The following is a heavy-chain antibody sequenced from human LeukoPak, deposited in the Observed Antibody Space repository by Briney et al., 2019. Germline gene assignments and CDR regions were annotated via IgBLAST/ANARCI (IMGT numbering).Heavy chain of an antibody. Sequence: GGSLRLSCVASGSTFSNYAMSWVRQAPGKGLEWVSAITGSGGNTYYADSVKGRFTISRDNSKNTVFLQMNSLRAEDTAVYYCAKWGDYDVLTGYYVSDYWGQGTLVTVSS. CDR2: ITGSGGNT. J-gene: IGHJ4*02. CDR1: GSTFSNYA. V-gene: IGHV3-23*01. CDR3: AKWGDYDVLTGYYVSDY. D-gene: IGHD3-9*01.